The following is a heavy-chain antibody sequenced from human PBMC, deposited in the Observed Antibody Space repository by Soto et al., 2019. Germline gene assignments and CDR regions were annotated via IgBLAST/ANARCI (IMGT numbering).Heavy chain of an antibody. CDR3: ARARDGSNYYFDF. CDR1: GGTFSDSV. D-gene: IGHD3-10*01. J-gene: IGHJ4*02. Sequence: QVQLVQSGPEVKKPGSSVKVSCKASGGTFSDSVTSWVRQAPGQGLEWMGGIVPIFGKANLAEKFQDRVTITADESTSRAYMKVTNLRSEDTAVYYWARARDGSNYYFDFWGQGTLVTVSS. V-gene: IGHV1-69*01. CDR2: IVPIFGKA.